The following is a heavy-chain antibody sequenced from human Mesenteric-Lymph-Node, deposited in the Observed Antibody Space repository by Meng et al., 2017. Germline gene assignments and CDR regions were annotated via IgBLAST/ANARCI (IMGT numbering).Heavy chain of an antibody. CDR1: GGSISSYY. Sequence: QWHVRASGPGLVRPSETLSLPCTVSGGSISSYYWSWIRQPPGKGLEWIGYIYFSGSTNYNPSLKSRVTISVDTSKNQFSLKLRSVTAADTAVYYCARDRGNIGYDYWGQGTLVTVSS. V-gene: IGHV4-59*01. CDR3: ARDRGNIGYDY. D-gene: IGHD2/OR15-2a*01. CDR2: IYFSGST. J-gene: IGHJ4*02.